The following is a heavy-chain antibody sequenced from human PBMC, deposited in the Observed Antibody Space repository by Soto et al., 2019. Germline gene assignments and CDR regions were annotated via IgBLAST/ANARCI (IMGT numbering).Heavy chain of an antibody. Sequence: QVQLQESGPGLVKPSETLSLTCTVSGGAISGYYWTWIRQSAGKGLEWIGRIYSSGGTKYNPSLQSRLTMSLDTSKNQFSLRLTSVTAADTAVYYCARGQRFSDSFDPWGQGTLVTVSS. CDR3: ARGQRFSDSFDP. CDR2: IYSSGGT. CDR1: GGAISGYY. D-gene: IGHD3-3*01. V-gene: IGHV4-4*07. J-gene: IGHJ5*02.